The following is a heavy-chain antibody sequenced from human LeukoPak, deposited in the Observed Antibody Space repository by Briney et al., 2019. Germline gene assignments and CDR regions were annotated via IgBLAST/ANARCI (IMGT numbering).Heavy chain of an antibody. CDR3: ARDRDFGVGNWFDP. J-gene: IGHJ5*02. Sequence: SVKGRFTISRDNTKNSLYLQMSSLRAEDTAVYYCARDRDFGVGNWFDPWGQGTLVTVSS. V-gene: IGHV3-21*01. D-gene: IGHD3-3*01.